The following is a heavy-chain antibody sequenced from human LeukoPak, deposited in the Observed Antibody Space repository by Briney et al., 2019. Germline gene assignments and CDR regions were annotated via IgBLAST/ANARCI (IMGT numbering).Heavy chain of an antibody. Sequence: ASVKVSCKASGGTFSSYAISWVRQAPGQGLEWMGGIIPIFGTANYAQKFQGRVTITADESTSTAYMELSSLRSEDTAVYYCARAKLIIAAAVPGSLRQTQPSQYYYYGMDVWGQGTTVTASS. V-gene: IGHV1-69*13. D-gene: IGHD6-13*01. CDR3: ARAKLIIAAAVPGSLRQTQPSQYYYYGMDV. CDR1: GGTFSSYA. CDR2: IIPIFGTA. J-gene: IGHJ6*02.